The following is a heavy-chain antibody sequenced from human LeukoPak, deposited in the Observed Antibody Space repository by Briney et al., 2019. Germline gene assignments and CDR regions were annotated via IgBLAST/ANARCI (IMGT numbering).Heavy chain of an antibody. CDR1: GFRFSNAW. J-gene: IGHJ4*02. CDR3: TTVVNYYDSSGYYGY. CDR2: IKSKTDGRTP. D-gene: IGHD3-22*01. V-gene: IGHV3-15*01. Sequence: GGALRLSCAASGFRFSNAWGGWVRQAPGKGLELVGRIKSKTDGRTPACADTVKGRFNISRDDSKNTLYLQMNSLKTEDTAVYYCTTVVNYYDSSGYYGYWGQGTLVTVSS.